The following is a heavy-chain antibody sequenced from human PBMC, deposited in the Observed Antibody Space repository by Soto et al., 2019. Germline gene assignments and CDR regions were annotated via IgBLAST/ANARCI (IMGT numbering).Heavy chain of an antibody. CDR3: ARVHSRSWLQGGWYD. Sequence: QVQLQESGPGLVKPSGTLSLTCAVSSGSISSSNWWSWVRQHPGKGLEWIGEIYHSGSTNYNPSLKSPVTISLDKSKNQFSLKLSSVTAADTAVYYGARVHSRSWLQGGWYDWGQGTLVTVSS. CDR1: SGSISSSNW. J-gene: IGHJ4*02. CDR2: IYHSGST. V-gene: IGHV4-4*02. D-gene: IGHD6-13*01.